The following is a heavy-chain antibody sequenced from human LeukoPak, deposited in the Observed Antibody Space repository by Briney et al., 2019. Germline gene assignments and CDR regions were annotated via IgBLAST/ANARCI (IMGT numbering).Heavy chain of an antibody. CDR3: ASSYRPNLAQVDY. CDR1: GFTFSSYS. CDR2: ISSSSSYI. J-gene: IGHJ4*02. Sequence: GGSLRLSCAASGFTFSSYSMIWVRQAPGKGLEWVSSISSSSSYIYDADSVKGRFTVSRDNAKNSLYLQMNSLRAEDTAVYYCASSYRPNLAQVDYWGQGILVTVSS. V-gene: IGHV3-21*01. D-gene: IGHD3-16*02.